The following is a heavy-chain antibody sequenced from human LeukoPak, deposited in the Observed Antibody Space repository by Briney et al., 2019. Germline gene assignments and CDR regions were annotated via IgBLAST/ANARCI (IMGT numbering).Heavy chain of an antibody. D-gene: IGHD6-6*01. Sequence: SETLSLTCAVSGSSISSGYVWGWIRQPPGKGLEWIGSIYHRGTTHYNPSLKSRVTISVDTSKNQFSLRLSSVTAADTAVYYCARPLSYSTSSLWGFWGQGTVVAVSS. CDR3: ARPLSYSTSSLWGF. V-gene: IGHV4-38-2*01. J-gene: IGHJ4*02. CDR1: GSSISSGYV. CDR2: IYHRGTT.